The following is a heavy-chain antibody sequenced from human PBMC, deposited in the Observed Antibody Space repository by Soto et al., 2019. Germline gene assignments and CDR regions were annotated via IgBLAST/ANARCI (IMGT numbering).Heavy chain of an antibody. CDR3: GRVVEGATRHTDPDS. Sequence: PSETWSPTCTVFGVSFPNSHSFWAWIRQPPGKGLQFIASVYHNGGAHYNSSLKSRVTISVDTANNQVSLRMRSLTAADTAFYYCGRVVEGATRHTDPDSWGQGILVTVSS. CDR1: GVSFPNSHSF. CDR2: VYHNGGA. V-gene: IGHV4-39*01. D-gene: IGHD2-21*01. J-gene: IGHJ5*01.